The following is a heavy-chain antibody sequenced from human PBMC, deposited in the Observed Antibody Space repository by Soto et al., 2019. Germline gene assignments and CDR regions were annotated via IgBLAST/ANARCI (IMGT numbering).Heavy chain of an antibody. D-gene: IGHD4-17*01. CDR3: TRFGIYGDFTFDY. J-gene: IGHJ4*02. CDR1: GSTFGDYA. Sequence: SLRLSCTASGSTFGDYAMSWVRQTPGKGLEWVGFIRSKAYGGTTEYAASVKGRFTISRDDSKSIAYLQMNSLKTEDTAVYYCTRFGIYGDFTFDYWGQGTLVTVSS. CDR2: IRSKAYGGTT. V-gene: IGHV3-49*04.